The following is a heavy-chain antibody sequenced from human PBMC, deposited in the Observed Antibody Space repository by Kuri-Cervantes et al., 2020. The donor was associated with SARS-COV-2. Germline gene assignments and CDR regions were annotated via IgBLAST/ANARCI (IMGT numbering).Heavy chain of an antibody. CDR3: ARVVGYYYGSGSYYNDQYYFDY. CDR1: GGTFTSYG. V-gene: IGHV1-18*01. J-gene: IGHJ4*02. D-gene: IGHD3-10*01. Sequence: ASVKVSCKASGGTFTSYGISWVRQAPGQGLEWMGWISAYNGNTNYAQKLQGRVTMTTDTSTSTAYMELRSLRSDDTAVYYCARVVGYYYGSGSYYNDQYYFDYWGQGTLVTVSS. CDR2: ISAYNGNT.